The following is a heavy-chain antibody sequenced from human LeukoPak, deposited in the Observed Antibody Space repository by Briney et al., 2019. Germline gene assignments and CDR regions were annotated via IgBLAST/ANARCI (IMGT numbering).Heavy chain of an antibody. D-gene: IGHD2-2*03. V-gene: IGHV1-46*01. CDR3: ARDRGYCSSTSCCIDY. Sequence: ASVKVSCKASGYTFTSYYMHWVRQAPGQGLEWMGIINPSGGSTSYAQKFQGRVTMTRDTSTSTAYMELSSLRSEDTAVYYCARDRGYCSSTSCCIDYWGQGTLVTVSS. CDR1: GYTFTSYY. CDR2: INPSGGST. J-gene: IGHJ4*02.